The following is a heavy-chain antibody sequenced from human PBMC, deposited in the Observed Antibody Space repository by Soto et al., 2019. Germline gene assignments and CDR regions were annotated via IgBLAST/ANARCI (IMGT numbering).Heavy chain of an antibody. Sequence: GGSLRLSCAASGFTFSSYGMHWVRQAPGKGLEWVAVIWYDGSNKYYADSVKGRFTISRDNSKNTLYLQMNSLRAEDTAVYYCAREELVETDYYYYYGMDVWGQGTTVTVSS. J-gene: IGHJ6*02. CDR1: GFTFSSYG. V-gene: IGHV3-33*01. D-gene: IGHD6-13*01. CDR2: IWYDGSNK. CDR3: AREELVETDYYYYYGMDV.